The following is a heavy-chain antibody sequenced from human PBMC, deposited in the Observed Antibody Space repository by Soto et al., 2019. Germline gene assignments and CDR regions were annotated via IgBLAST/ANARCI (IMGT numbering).Heavy chain of an antibody. J-gene: IGHJ5*02. CDR3: ARGEGRLVGTWFDP. CDR2: INHSGST. Sequence: SETLSLTCDVYGGSFSRYYWNWIRQPPGKGLEWLGEINHSGSTNYNPSLESRVTISLDTSKTQFSLKLTSVTAADTAVYYCARGEGRLVGTWFDPWGQGTLVTVSS. V-gene: IGHV4-34*01. D-gene: IGHD5-12*01. CDR1: GGSFSRYY.